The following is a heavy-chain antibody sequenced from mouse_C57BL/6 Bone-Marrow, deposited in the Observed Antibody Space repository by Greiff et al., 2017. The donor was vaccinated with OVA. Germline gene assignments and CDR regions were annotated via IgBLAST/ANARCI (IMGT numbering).Heavy chain of an antibody. D-gene: IGHD5-1*01. Sequence: QVQLQQSGAELVKPGASVQVSCKASGYTFTSYWMHWVKQRPGQGLEWIGRIHPSDSDTNSNPKFKGKAKLTVAKSSNTAYMPLSRLTSYDSPVFDCAIGEYLAWCDDWGQGNLVTVSA. CDR1: GYTFTSYW. J-gene: IGHJ3*01. CDR3: AIGEYLAWCDD. V-gene: IGHV1-74*01. CDR2: IHPSDSDT.